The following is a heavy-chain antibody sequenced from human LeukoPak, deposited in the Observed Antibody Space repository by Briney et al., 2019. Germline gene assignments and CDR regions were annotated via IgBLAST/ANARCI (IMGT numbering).Heavy chain of an antibody. Sequence: SETLSLTCTVSGGSISSYYWGWIRQPPGKGLEWIGTIYYSGSTYYNPSLKSRVTISVDTSKNQFSLKLTSVTAADTAVYYCARLRVVVVPGGIWPFDYWGQGTLVTVSS. CDR1: GGSISSYY. J-gene: IGHJ4*02. D-gene: IGHD2-2*02. CDR2: IYYSGST. CDR3: ARLRVVVVPGGIWPFDY. V-gene: IGHV4-39*01.